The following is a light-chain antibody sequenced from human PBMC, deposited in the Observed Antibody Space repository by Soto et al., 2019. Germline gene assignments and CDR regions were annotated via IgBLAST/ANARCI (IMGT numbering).Light chain of an antibody. J-gene: IGLJ1*01. CDR3: SSYTSSSTYV. Sequence: QSALTQPASVSGSPGQSITISCTGTSSDVGGYNYVSWYQQRPGKAPTLMIYDVSNRPSGVSNRYSGSKSGNTASLTISGLQAEDEADYYCSSYTSSSTYVFGTGTKLTVL. CDR1: SSDVGGYNY. V-gene: IGLV2-14*01. CDR2: DVS.